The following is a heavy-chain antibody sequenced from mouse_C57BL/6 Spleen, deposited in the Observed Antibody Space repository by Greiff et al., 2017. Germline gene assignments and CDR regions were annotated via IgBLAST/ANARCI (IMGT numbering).Heavy chain of an antibody. CDR2: IDPSDSET. Sequence: QVQLQQPGAELVRPGSSVKLSCKASGYTFTSYWMHWVKQRPIQGLEWIGNIDPSDSETHYNQKFKNKATLTVDKSSSTAYMQLSSLTSEDSAVYYCASRYYGSSPYAMDYWGQGTSVTVSS. J-gene: IGHJ4*01. V-gene: IGHV1-52*01. CDR3: ASRYYGSSPYAMDY. CDR1: GYTFTSYW. D-gene: IGHD1-1*01.